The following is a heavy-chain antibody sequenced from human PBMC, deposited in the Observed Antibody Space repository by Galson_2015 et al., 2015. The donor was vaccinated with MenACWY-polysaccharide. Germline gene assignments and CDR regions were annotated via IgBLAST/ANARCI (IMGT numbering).Heavy chain of an antibody. CDR2: INADGSAT. V-gene: IGHV3-74*01. J-gene: IGHJ5*02. CDR1: GFSFSTYW. CDR3: TKAGAKYCRGSSCYFNWFDP. Sequence: SLRLSCAASGFSFSTYWMHWARHAPGKGLVWVSRINADGSATDYADSVRGRFTISRDNAKNTLYLEMNSLRAEDTAVYYCTKAGAKYCRGSSCYFNWFDPWGQGTLVTVSS. D-gene: IGHD2-15*01.